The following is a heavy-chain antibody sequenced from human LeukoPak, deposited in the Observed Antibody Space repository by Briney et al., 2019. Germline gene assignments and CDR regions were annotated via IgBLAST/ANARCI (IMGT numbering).Heavy chain of an antibody. CDR3: ARYGSGSYYIN. CDR1: GLTVSSNY. V-gene: IGHV3-53*01. CDR2: IYSGGST. Sequence: GGSLRLSCAASGLTVSSNYMSWVRQAPGKGLEWVSVIYSGGSTYYADSVKGRFTISRDNSKNTLYLQMNSLRAEDTAVYYCARYGSGSYYINWGQGTLVTVSS. J-gene: IGHJ4*02. D-gene: IGHD3-10*01.